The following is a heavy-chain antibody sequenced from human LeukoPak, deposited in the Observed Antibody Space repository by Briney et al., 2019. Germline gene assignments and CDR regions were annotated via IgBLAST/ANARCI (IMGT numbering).Heavy chain of an antibody. Sequence: GGSLRLSCAASGFTFSSYAMSWVRQAPGKGLEWVSAISGSGGSTYYADSVKGRFTISRDNSINALYLQMNSLRLDDTAVYYCVVEIGPRSFDYWGQGTLVTVSS. J-gene: IGHJ4*02. D-gene: IGHD2-15*01. V-gene: IGHV3-23*01. CDR3: VVEIGPRSFDY. CDR2: ISGSGGST. CDR1: GFTFSSYA.